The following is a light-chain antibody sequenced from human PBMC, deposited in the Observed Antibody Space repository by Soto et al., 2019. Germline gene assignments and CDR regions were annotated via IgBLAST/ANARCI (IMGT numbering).Light chain of an antibody. Sequence: QSALTQPRSVSGSPGQSVTISCTGTSSDVGGYNYVSRYQQHPGEAPKLMIYDVTKRPSGVPDRFSGSKSGNTASLTIIGLQAEDEADYYCCSYAGSYTWLFGGGTKLTVL. CDR2: DVT. CDR3: CSYAGSYTWL. CDR1: SSDVGGYNY. J-gene: IGLJ3*02. V-gene: IGLV2-11*01.